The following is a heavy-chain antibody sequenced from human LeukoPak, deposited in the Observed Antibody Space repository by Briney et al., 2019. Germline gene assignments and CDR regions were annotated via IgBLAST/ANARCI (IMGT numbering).Heavy chain of an antibody. CDR2: INHSGST. D-gene: IGHD2-21*01. Sequence: SETLSLTCAVYGGPFSGYFWTWIRQPPGKGLEWIGEINHSGSTNYSPSLKSRVTMTVDTSKNQFSLKLSSLTAADTAVYYCARRGQALDSGVDYWGQGTLVTVSS. CDR3: ARRGQALDSGVDY. J-gene: IGHJ4*02. CDR1: GGPFSGYF. V-gene: IGHV4-34*01.